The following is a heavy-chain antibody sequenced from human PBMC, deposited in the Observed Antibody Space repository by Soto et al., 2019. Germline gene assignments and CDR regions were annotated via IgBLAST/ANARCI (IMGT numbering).Heavy chain of an antibody. CDR1: GGSISTYY. CDR2: IEYSGVT. J-gene: IGHJ6*02. CDR3: TRAPRGYFGFDV. V-gene: IGHV4-59*01. Sequence: PSETLSLTCTVSGGSISTYYWNWIRQSPGKGLEWIGYIEYSGVTDYNPSLNSRVTISVDTSKNQFSLKLTSVTAADTAMYYCTRAPRGYFGFDVWGQGTTVTVSS. D-gene: IGHD1-26*01.